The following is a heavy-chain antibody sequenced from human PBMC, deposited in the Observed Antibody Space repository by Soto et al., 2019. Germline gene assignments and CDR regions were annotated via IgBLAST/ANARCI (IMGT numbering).Heavy chain of an antibody. D-gene: IGHD2-2*01. J-gene: IGHJ6*02. CDR3: ARGGWSGSRYCSSTSCQGYGMDV. CDR1: GYPFSRYD. CDR2: MNPNSGNT. V-gene: IGHV1-8*01. Sequence: ASVKVSCKASGYPFSRYDFNWVRQAPGQGLEWMGWMNPNSGNTGYAQKFQGRVTMTRDTSTSTAYMELSSLRSEDTAVYYCARGGWSGSRYCSSTSCQGYGMDVWGQGTTVTVSS.